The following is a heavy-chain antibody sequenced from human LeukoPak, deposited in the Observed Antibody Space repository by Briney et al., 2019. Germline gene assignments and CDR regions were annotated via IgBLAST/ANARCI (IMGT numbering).Heavy chain of an antibody. CDR2: VDSEDGET. V-gene: IGHV1-24*01. Sequence: ASVEVSCKISGYSLNELSIHWVRQAPGKGLEWMGHVDSEDGETKYAQTFQGRITLTEDTSTDTAYMELSSLRSEDTAVYYCATDFRAGVIYAFDFWGQGTMVAVSS. CDR1: GYSLNELS. J-gene: IGHJ3*01. D-gene: IGHD3-10*01. CDR3: ATDFRAGVIYAFDF.